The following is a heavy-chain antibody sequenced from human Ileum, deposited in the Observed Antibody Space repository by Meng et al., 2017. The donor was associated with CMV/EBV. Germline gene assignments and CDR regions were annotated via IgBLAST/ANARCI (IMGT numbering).Heavy chain of an antibody. J-gene: IGHJ4*02. CDR2: IYYSGSP. D-gene: IGHD2-15*01. Sequence: PPAESAPVLVTPSPTLSLTCPVSGGSITSGNYYWSWIRQPPGRGLEWIGYIYYSGSPYYKPSLKSRVTISLDTSKNQFSLNLRSVTATDSAVYYCVRQVVAASFDYWGQGALVTVSS. CDR3: VRQVVAASFDY. CDR1: GGSITSGNYY. V-gene: IGHV4-30-4*08.